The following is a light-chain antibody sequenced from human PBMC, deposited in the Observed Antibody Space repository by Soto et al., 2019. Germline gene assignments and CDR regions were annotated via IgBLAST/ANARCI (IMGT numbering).Light chain of an antibody. CDR1: QDISNY. V-gene: IGKV1-33*01. CDR3: QQYHTLLT. Sequence: DIQMTQSPSSLSASVGDRVTITCQASQDISNYLNWYQQKPGKAPKLLIYDASNLETGVPSRFSGSGSGTAFTFTISSLQPEDIATYYCQQYHTLLTFGGGTKVEIK. CDR2: DAS. J-gene: IGKJ4*02.